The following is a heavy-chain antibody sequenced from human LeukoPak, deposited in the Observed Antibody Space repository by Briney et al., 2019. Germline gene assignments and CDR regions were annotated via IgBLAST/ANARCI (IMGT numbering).Heavy chain of an antibody. V-gene: IGHV1-18*01. Sequence: ASVKVSCKASGYTFTSYGISWVRQAPGRGLEWMGWISAYNGNTNYAQKLQGRVTMTTDTSTSTAYMELRSLRSDDTAVYYCARGTHYDILTGYHFFDYWGQGTLVTVSS. J-gene: IGHJ4*02. CDR1: GYTFTSYG. D-gene: IGHD3-9*01. CDR3: ARGTHYDILTGYHFFDY. CDR2: ISAYNGNT.